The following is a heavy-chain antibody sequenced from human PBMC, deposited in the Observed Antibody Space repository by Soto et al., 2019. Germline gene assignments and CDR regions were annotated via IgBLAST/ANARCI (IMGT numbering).Heavy chain of an antibody. D-gene: IGHD5-18*01. CDR3: ARIRVDTAMYFNNYGMDV. J-gene: IGHJ6*02. CDR2: IDWDDDK. V-gene: IGHV2-70*20. Sequence: SGPTLVNPTQTLTLTCTLSGFSLSDPGMCVSWVRQPPGKALEWLALIDWDDDKYYTTSLKTRLTIAKDTSKNQVILTMTNVAPVDTATYYCARIRVDTAMYFNNYGMDVWGQGTTVTVPS. CDR1: GFSLSDPGMC.